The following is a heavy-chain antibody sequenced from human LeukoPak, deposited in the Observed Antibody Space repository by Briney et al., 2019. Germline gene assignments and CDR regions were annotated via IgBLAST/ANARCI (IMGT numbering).Heavy chain of an antibody. D-gene: IGHD1-26*01. V-gene: IGHV3-74*03. J-gene: IGHJ3*02. CDR3: AFGSGTYYNALDM. CDR1: GFIFSDSW. Sequence: GGSLTLSCAASGFIFSDSWIHWVRQAPGQGLVWVSRIDSDGGSPTYADSVKGRFTISRDNAKNTLYLQMTNLRAEDTAIYYCAFGSGTYYNALDMWGQGTMVTVSS. CDR2: IDSDGGSP.